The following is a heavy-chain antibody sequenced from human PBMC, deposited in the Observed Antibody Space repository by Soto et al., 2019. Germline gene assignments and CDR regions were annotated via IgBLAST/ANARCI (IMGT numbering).Heavy chain of an antibody. CDR3: ARGRRTRSGYYMDV. CDR1: GGSINNHY. CDR2: IYYSGST. D-gene: IGHD3-3*01. V-gene: IGHV4-59*11. J-gene: IGHJ6*03. Sequence: SETLSLSCTVSGGSINNHYWSWIRQPPGKGLEWIGYIYYSGSTNYNPSLKSRVTISVDTSKNQFSLKLSSVTAADTAVYYCARGRRTRSGYYMDVWGKGTTVTVSS.